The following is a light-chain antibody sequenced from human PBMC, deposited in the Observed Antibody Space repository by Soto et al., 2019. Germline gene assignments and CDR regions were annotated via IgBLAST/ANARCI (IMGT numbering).Light chain of an antibody. CDR3: QQYNSYDT. CDR1: QSVSSN. J-gene: IGKJ1*01. V-gene: IGKV3-15*01. CDR2: GAS. Sequence: EIVMTQSPATLSVSPGERATLSCRASQSVSSNLAWYQQKPGQAPRLLIYGASARTTGIPARFSGSGSGTDFTLTISSLQPDDFATYYCQQYNSYDTFGQGTKVDIK.